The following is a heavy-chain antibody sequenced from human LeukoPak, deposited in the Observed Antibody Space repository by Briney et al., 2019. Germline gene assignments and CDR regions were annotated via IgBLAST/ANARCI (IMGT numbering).Heavy chain of an antibody. CDR1: SYTFTSYG. J-gene: IGHJ5*02. D-gene: IGHD3-3*01. CDR3: ARDMYYDFWSVGWFDP. Sequence: ASVKVSCKASSYTFTSYGISWVRQAPGQGLEWMGWISAYNGNTNYAQKLQGRVTMTTDTSTSTAYMELRSLRSDDTAVCYCARDMYYDFWSVGWFDPWGQGTLVTVSS. CDR2: ISAYNGNT. V-gene: IGHV1-18*01.